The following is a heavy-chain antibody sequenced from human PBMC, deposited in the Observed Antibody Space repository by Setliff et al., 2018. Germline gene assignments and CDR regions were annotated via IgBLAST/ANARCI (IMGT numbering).Heavy chain of an antibody. CDR2: ISGSSGGI. Sequence: PGGSLRLSCATSGFTLSDYSMDWVRQAPGKGLEWVSYISGSSGGIYYADSLRGRFTISRDNAGNSLYLQMNSLRAEDTAVYYCARRIQVGNHYFDYWGQGTLVTVSS. CDR1: GFTLSDYS. D-gene: IGHD1-26*01. J-gene: IGHJ4*02. V-gene: IGHV3-21*05. CDR3: ARRIQVGNHYFDY.